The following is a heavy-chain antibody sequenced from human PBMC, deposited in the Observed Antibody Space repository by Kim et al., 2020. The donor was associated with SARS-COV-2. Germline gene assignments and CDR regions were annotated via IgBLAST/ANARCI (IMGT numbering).Heavy chain of an antibody. CDR3: ARSPGSGSYYENWFDP. J-gene: IGHJ5*02. D-gene: IGHD3-10*01. CDR2: IYYSGST. CDR1: GGSISSSSYY. V-gene: IGHV4-39*07. Sequence: SETLSLTCTVSGGSISSSSYYWGWIRQPPGKGLEWIGSIYYSGSTYYNPSLKSRVTISVDTSKNQFSLKLSSVTAADTAVYYCARSPGSGSYYENWFDPWGQGTLVTVSS.